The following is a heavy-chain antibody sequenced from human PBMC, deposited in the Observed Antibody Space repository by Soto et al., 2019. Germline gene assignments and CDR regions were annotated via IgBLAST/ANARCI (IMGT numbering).Heavy chain of an antibody. CDR2: IYHSGST. CDR3: ARLGGVVAAHYYYGMDV. Sequence: QLQLQESGSGLVKPSQTLSLTCAVSGGSISSGGYSWSWIRQPPGKGLEWIGYIYHSGSTYYNPSLKSRVTRSVDRSKNQFSLKLSSVTAADTAVYYCARLGGVVAAHYYYGMDVWGQGTTVTVSS. D-gene: IGHD2-15*01. V-gene: IGHV4-30-2*01. CDR1: GGSISSGGYS. J-gene: IGHJ6*02.